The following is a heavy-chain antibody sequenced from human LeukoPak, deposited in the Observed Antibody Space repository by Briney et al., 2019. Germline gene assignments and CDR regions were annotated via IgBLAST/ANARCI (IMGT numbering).Heavy chain of an antibody. D-gene: IGHD2-15*01. CDR1: GYTFTSYA. CDR3: PRDEPTREDIVGHFDY. Sequence: GASVKVSCKASGYTFTSYAMHWVRQAPGQRLEWMGWINAGNGNTKYSQKFQGRVTITRDTSASTAYMELSSLRSEDTAVYYCPRDEPTREDIVGHFDYWGQGTLVTVSS. J-gene: IGHJ4*02. V-gene: IGHV1-3*01. CDR2: INAGNGNT.